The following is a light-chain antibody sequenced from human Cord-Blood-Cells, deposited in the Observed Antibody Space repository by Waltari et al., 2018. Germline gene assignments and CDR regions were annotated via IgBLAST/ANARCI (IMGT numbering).Light chain of an antibody. CDR1: SPNIGAGYD. Sequence: QSVLTQPPSVSGAPGQRATISCTGSSPNIGAGYDVPWYQQLPGTAPKLLIYGNNNRPSGVPDRFSGSKSGTSASLAITGLQAEDEADYYCQSYDSSLSGYVFGTGTKVTVL. CDR2: GNN. V-gene: IGLV1-40*01. CDR3: QSYDSSLSGYV. J-gene: IGLJ1*01.